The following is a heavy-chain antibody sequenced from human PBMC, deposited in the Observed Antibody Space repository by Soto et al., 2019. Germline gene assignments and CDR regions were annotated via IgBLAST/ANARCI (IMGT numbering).Heavy chain of an antibody. CDR3: ASGRYDSSTYFES. CDR1: GDTLTYRY. Sequence: SVKASCKASGDTLTYRYLHWVRQAPGQALEWMGWITPFNGVTKYAQKFQDRVAISTDRSMSTVYMELNNLRSEDTAMFYCASGRYDSSTYFESWGQGTRVTVSS. CDR2: ITPFNGVT. D-gene: IGHD3-22*01. J-gene: IGHJ4*02. V-gene: IGHV1-45*02.